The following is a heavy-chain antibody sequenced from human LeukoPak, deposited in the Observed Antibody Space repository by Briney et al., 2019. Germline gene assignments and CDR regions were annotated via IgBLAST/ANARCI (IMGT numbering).Heavy chain of an antibody. CDR3: ARDLLGDYNRESVY. J-gene: IGHJ4*02. Sequence: ASVKVSCKASGYTFTSYGINWVRQAPGQGLEWMGWISAYNGNTNYAQKLQGRVTMTTDTSTSTAYMELRSLRSDDTAVYYCARDLLGDYNRESVYWGQGTLVTVSS. CDR2: ISAYNGNT. D-gene: IGHD4-17*01. V-gene: IGHV1-18*01. CDR1: GYTFTSYG.